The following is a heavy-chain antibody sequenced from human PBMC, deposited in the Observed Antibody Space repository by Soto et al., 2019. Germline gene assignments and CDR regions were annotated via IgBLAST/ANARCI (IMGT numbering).Heavy chain of an antibody. J-gene: IGHJ6*04. CDR1: GDSISTDY. CDR2: IYYGGST. CDR3: ARAADYDFWSGQYYYYYGRDV. D-gene: IGHD3-3*01. V-gene: IGHV4-59*01. Sequence: SETLSLTCTVSGDSISTDYWSWIRQSPGKGLEWIGFIYYGGSTNYNPSLKSRVTISVDTPKNQFSLKLSSVTAADTAVYYCARAADYDFWSGQYYYYYGRDVWGKGTTVTVPS.